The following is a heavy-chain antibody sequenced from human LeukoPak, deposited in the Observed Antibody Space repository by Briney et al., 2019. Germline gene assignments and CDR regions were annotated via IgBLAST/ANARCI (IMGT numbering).Heavy chain of an antibody. V-gene: IGHV1-46*01. CDR3: AREMATITALHY. J-gene: IGHJ4*02. D-gene: IGHD5-24*01. Sequence: ASVKVSCKASGYTFTSYGISWVRQAPGQGLEWMGIINPSGGSTSYAQKFQGRVTMTRDTSTSTVYMELSSLRSEDTAVYYCAREMATITALHYWGQGTLVTVSS. CDR1: GYTFTSYG. CDR2: INPSGGST.